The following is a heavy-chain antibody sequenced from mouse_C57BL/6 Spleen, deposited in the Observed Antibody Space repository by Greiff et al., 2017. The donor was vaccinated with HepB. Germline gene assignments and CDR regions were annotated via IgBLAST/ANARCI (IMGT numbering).Heavy chain of an antibody. CDR2: ISDGGSYT. CDR1: GFTFSSYA. J-gene: IGHJ1*03. Sequence: EVKLVESGGGLVKPGGSLKLSCAASGFTFSSYAMSWVRQTPEKRLEWVATISDGGSYTYYPDNVKGRFTISRDNAKNNLYLQMSHLKSEDTAMYYCARAPYGSSYGYWYFDVWGTGTTVTVSS. V-gene: IGHV5-4*03. D-gene: IGHD1-1*01. CDR3: ARAPYGSSYGYWYFDV.